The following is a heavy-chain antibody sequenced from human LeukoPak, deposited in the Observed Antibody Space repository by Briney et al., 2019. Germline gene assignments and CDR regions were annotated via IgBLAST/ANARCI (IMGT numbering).Heavy chain of an antibody. CDR2: IHPADSDI. J-gene: IGHJ5*02. Sequence: GESLKISCKGSGYSINNYWIGWVRQMPGKGLEWMGIIHPADSDIRYSPSFQGQVTIPADKSISTAYLQWSSLKASDTAMYYCARQEYCSGGSCYTWFDPWGQGTLVIVSS. CDR3: ARQEYCSGGSCYTWFDP. D-gene: IGHD2-15*01. V-gene: IGHV5-51*01. CDR1: GYSINNYW.